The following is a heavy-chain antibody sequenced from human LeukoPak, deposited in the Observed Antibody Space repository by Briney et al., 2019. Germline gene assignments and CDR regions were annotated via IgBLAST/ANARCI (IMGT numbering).Heavy chain of an antibody. V-gene: IGHV3-21*01. CDR1: GFTFSSYI. J-gene: IGHJ4*02. CDR2: ISRNSTYI. CDR3: ASDEGNYFDY. Sequence: GGSLRLSCAASGFTFSSYIMNWVRQAPGKGLEWVASISRNSTYIHYADSVKGRFTISRDNARNSLFLQMNSLRAEDTAIYYCASDEGNYFDYWGQGTLVAVSS.